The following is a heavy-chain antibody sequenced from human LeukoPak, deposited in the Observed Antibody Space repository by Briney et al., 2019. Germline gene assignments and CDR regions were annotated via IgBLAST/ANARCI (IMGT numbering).Heavy chain of an antibody. CDR1: GFPFNTFW. D-gene: IGHD6-13*01. J-gene: IGHJ4*02. Sequence: GGSLRLSCAASGFPFNTFWMSWVRQAPGKGLEWVANIKEDGGEKYYVDSVKGRFTISRDNAKNSLYLQMNSLRAEDTAVYYCAKDRGDSSSWYFDYWGQGTLVTVSS. V-gene: IGHV3-7*01. CDR3: AKDRGDSSSWYFDY. CDR2: IKEDGGEK.